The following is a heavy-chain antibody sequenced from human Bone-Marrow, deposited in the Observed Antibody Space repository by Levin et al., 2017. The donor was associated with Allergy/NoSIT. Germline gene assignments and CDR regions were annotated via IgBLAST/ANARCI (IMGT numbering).Heavy chain of an antibody. CDR3: ARDDSSSWYGGFIY. J-gene: IGHJ4*02. D-gene: IGHD6-13*01. CDR2: ISEDASET. Sequence: GESLKISCAASGFTFSGYGMHWVRQAPGKGLEWVAVISEDASETYYAESVKGRFTVSRDNSKKTLYLQMNSLRPEDTALYYCARDDSSSWYGGFIYWGQGALVTVSS. CDR1: GFTFSGYG. V-gene: IGHV3-30*03.